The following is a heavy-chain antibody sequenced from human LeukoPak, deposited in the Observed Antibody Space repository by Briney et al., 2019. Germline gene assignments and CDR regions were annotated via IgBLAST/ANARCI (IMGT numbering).Heavy chain of an antibody. CDR3: ASESVGYSSSGGY. CDR2: ISSSGSTI. CDR1: GFTFSSYE. V-gene: IGHV3-48*03. Sequence: GGSLRLSCAASGFTFSSYEMNWVRQAPGKGLEWLSYISSSGSTIYYADSVKGRFTISRDNAKNSLYLQMNSLRAEDTAVCYCASESVGYSSSGGYWGQGTLVTVSS. J-gene: IGHJ4*02. D-gene: IGHD6-6*01.